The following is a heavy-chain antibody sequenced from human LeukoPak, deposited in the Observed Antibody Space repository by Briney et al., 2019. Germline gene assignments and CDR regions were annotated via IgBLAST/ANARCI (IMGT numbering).Heavy chain of an antibody. V-gene: IGHV4-59*01. CDR3: ARGKEWLRVPDY. D-gene: IGHD5-12*01. CDR2: IYYSGST. J-gene: IGHJ4*02. Sequence: SETLSLTCTVSGGSISSYYWSWIRQPPGKGLEWIGYIYYSGSTNYNPSLKSRVTISVDTSKNQFSLKLSSVTAADTAVYYCARGKEWLRVPDYWGQGTLVTVSS. CDR1: GGSISSYY.